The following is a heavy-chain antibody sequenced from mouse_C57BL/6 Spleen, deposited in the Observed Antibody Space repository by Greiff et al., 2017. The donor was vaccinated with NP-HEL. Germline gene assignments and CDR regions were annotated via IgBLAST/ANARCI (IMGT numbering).Heavy chain of an antibody. V-gene: IGHV5-6*01. J-gene: IGHJ2*01. CDR2: ISSGGSYT. CDR3: ARGGDDFDY. Sequence: EVKLMESGGDLVKPGGSLKLSCAASGFTFSSYGMSWVRQTPDKRLEWVATISSGGSYTYYPDSVKGRFTISRDNAKNTLYLQMSSLKSEDTAMYYCARGGDDFDYWGQGTTLTVSS. D-gene: IGHD3-3*01. CDR1: GFTFSSYG.